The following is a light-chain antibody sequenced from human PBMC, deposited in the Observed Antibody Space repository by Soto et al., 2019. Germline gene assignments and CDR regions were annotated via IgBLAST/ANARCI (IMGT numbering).Light chain of an antibody. CDR1: SSDVGSYNL. J-gene: IGLJ1*01. V-gene: IGLV2-23*02. Sequence: QSVLTQPASVSGSPGQSITISCTGTSSDVGSYNLVSWYQQHSGKAPKLMIYEVSKRPSGVSNRFSGSKSGNTASLTISGLQAEDEADYYCCSYAGSSPSYVFGTGTKVTVL. CDR3: CSYAGSSPSYV. CDR2: EVS.